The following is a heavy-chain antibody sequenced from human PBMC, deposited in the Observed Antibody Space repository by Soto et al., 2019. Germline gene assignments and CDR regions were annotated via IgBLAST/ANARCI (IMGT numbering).Heavy chain of an antibody. CDR3: ASIRNSSSSPDFQH. CDR1: GGTFSSYA. Sequence: ASVKVSCKASGGTFSSYAISWVRQAPGQGLEWMGGIIPIFGTANYAQKFQGRVTITADESTSTAYMELSSLRSEDTAVYYCASIRNSSSSPDFQHWGQGTLVTVSS. V-gene: IGHV1-69*13. D-gene: IGHD6-6*01. J-gene: IGHJ1*01. CDR2: IIPIFGTA.